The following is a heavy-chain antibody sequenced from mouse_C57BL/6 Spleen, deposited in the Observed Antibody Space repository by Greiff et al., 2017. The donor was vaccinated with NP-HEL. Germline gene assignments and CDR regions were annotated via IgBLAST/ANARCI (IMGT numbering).Heavy chain of an antibody. CDR2: IYPGSGST. Sequence: QVQLQQPGAELVKPGASVKMSCKASGYTFTSYWITWVKQRPGQGLEWIGDIYPGSGSTNYNEKFKSKATLTVDTSSSTAYMQLSSLTSEDSAVYYCAREGYYYGSSLYYFDYWGKGTTLTVSS. CDR3: AREGYYYGSSLYYFDY. J-gene: IGHJ2*01. V-gene: IGHV1-55*01. D-gene: IGHD1-1*01. CDR1: GYTFTSYW.